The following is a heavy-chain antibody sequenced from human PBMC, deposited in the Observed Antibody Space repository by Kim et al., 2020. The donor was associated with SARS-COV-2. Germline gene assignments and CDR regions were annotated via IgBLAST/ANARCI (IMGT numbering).Heavy chain of an antibody. V-gene: IGHV4-34*01. D-gene: IGHD6-19*01. CDR2: INHSGST. CDR1: GGSFSGYY. CDR3: ARGRGSGWSHDAFDI. Sequence: SETLSLTCAVYGGSFSGYYWSWIRQPPGKGLEWIGEINHSGSTNYNPSLKSRVTISVDTSKNQFSLKLSSVTAADTAVYYCARGRGSGWSHDAFDIWGQGTMVTVSS. J-gene: IGHJ3*02.